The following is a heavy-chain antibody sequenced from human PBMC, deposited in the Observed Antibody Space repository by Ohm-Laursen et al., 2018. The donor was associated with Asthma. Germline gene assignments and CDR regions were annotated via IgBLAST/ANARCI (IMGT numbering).Heavy chain of an antibody. V-gene: IGHV1-46*03. D-gene: IGHD3-22*01. J-gene: IGHJ6*02. CDR2: INPSAGSI. Sequence: ASVKVSCKASGYTFTNYYIHWVRQAPGQGLEWMGIINPSAGSITYAQKFQGRVTMTSDTSTSTVYMELTRLRPEDTAVYYCAREITMIGSYHYYGMDVWGQGTTVTVSS. CDR3: AREITMIGSYHYYGMDV. CDR1: GYTFTNYY.